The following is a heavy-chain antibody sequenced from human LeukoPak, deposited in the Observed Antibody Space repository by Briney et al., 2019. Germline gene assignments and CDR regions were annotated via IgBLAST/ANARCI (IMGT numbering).Heavy chain of an antibody. Sequence: ASVKVSCKASGYTLTSYGISWVRQAPGQGLEWMGWISGNNGNTNYVHKLQGRVTMTTDTSTSTVYMELRSLRSDDTAVYYCARVAGSSSSQGWFNYYYYMDVWGKGTAVTVSS. CDR2: ISGNNGNT. CDR3: ARVAGSSSSQGWFNYYYYMDV. CDR1: GYTLTSYG. D-gene: IGHD6-6*01. V-gene: IGHV1-18*01. J-gene: IGHJ6*03.